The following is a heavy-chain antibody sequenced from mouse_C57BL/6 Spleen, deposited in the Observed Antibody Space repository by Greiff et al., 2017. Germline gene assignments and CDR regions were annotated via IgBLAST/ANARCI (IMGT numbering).Heavy chain of an antibody. Sequence: VQLVESGAELVRPGASVTLSCKASGYTFTDYEMHWVKQTPVHGLEWIGAIDPETGGTAYNQKFKGKAILTADKSSSTAYMELRSLTSEDSAVYYCTTGYGYDGMDYWGQGTSVTVSS. D-gene: IGHD2-2*01. CDR2: IDPETGGT. CDR1: GYTFTDYE. J-gene: IGHJ4*01. CDR3: TTGYGYDGMDY. V-gene: IGHV1-15*01.